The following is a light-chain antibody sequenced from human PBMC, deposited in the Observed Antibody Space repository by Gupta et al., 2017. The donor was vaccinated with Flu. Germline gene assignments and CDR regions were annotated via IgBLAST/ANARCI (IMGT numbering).Light chain of an antibody. V-gene: IGLV3-21*02. Sequence: ETARRTCGGDNVGSRSGHCYQLKPGQAPVLVVYDDSDRPSGIPGRFSGSNSQNTATLTISRVEAGDEADYYCHVSNSISHHVVFGGGTKVTVL. J-gene: IGLJ2*01. CDR1: NVGSRS. CDR2: DDS. CDR3: HVSNSISHHVV.